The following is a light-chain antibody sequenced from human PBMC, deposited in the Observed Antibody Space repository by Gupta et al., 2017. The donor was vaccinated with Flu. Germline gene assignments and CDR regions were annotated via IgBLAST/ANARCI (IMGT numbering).Light chain of an antibody. Sequence: ATLSVSPGERATLSCRASQSVSSNLAWYQQKPGQAPRLLIYGASTRATGIPARFSGSGSGTEFTLTISSLQSEDFAVYYCQQYNNWPLLTLGEGTKMEIK. V-gene: IGKV3-15*01. CDR3: QQYNNWPLLT. CDR1: QSVSSN. CDR2: GAS. J-gene: IGKJ4*01.